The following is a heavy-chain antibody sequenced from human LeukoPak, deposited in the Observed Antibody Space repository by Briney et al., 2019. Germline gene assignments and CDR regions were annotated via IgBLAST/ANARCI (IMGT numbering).Heavy chain of an antibody. CDR1: GFTFSAYS. V-gene: IGHV3-21*01. Sequence: GGSLRLSCAASGFTFSAYSMNWVRQAPGKGLEWVSSISSSGSYIYYADSVKGRFIISRDNAKNSLYLQMYSLRAEDTAVYYCARWHQLALYYWGQGTLVTVSS. D-gene: IGHD6-13*01. CDR2: ISSSGSYI. CDR3: ARWHQLALYY. J-gene: IGHJ4*02.